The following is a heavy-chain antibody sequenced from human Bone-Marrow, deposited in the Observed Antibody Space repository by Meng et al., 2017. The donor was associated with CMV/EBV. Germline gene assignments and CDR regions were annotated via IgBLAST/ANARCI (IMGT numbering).Heavy chain of an antibody. J-gene: IGHJ4*02. CDR2: ISSSGSTI. CDR3: ARATLTGYSYGYGY. CDR1: GFTFSDYY. Sequence: GGSLRLSFAAAGFTFSDYYMSWIRQAPGKGLEWVSYISSSGSTIYYADSVKGRFTISRDNAKNSLYLQMNSLRAEDTAVYYCARATLTGYSYGYGYWGQGTRVTVSS. D-gene: IGHD5-18*01. V-gene: IGHV3-11*01.